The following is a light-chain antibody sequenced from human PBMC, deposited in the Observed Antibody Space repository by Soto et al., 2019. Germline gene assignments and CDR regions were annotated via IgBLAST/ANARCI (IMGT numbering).Light chain of an antibody. J-gene: IGKJ4*01. CDR2: CAF. CDR3: QQCNHWPLT. Sequence: EIVMTQSPGTLSVSPGERATLSCRASESVRNNLAWYQQKTGQTPRLLIYCAFTRGTGIPARFSGSGSGTEFTLTISSLQSEDFAVYYCQQCNHWPLTFGGGTQVEIK. V-gene: IGKV3-15*01. CDR1: ESVRNN.